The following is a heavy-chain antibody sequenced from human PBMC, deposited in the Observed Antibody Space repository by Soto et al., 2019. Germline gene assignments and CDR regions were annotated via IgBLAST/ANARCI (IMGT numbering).Heavy chain of an antibody. Sequence: HPGGSLRLSCAASGFTLSDYWMHWVRQVPGKGLLWVSRISVDGGDTTYADSVKGRFTISRDNSKNTLYLQMNSLRAEDTALYSCARGPYTTLDYWGQGNLVTVSS. CDR3: ARGPYTTLDY. CDR1: GFTLSDYW. V-gene: IGHV3-74*01. CDR2: ISVDGGDT. J-gene: IGHJ4*02. D-gene: IGHD4-4*01.